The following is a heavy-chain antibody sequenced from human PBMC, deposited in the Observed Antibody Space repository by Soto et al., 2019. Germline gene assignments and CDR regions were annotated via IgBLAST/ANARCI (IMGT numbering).Heavy chain of an antibody. CDR3: ARGGGNFDY. CDR2: INQDGSEK. Sequence: EVQLVESGGGLVQPGESLRLSCAVSGFTFSNYRMSWVRQPPGRGLEWVANINQDGSEKYYVDSVKGRFTISRDNAKNSLFLQMNSLRAEVTAVYYCARGGGNFDYWGQGTLVTVSS. CDR1: GFTFSNYR. J-gene: IGHJ4*02. V-gene: IGHV3-7*01.